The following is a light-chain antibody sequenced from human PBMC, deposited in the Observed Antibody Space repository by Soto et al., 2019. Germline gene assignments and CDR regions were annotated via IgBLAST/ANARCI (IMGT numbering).Light chain of an antibody. CDR2: KAS. J-gene: IGKJ1*01. CDR3: QHYNDYSRV. CDR1: QSVDSW. Sequence: DIQMTQSPSTLSASIGDRVTITCRASQSVDSWLAWYQQQPGKAPKLLIYKASSLQTGVPSRFSGGGSGTEFPLTISSLQPDDFATFYCQHYNDYSRVFGQGTQVEIK. V-gene: IGKV1-5*03.